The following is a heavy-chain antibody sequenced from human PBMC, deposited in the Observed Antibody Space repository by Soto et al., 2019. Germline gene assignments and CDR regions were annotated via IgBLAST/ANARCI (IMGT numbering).Heavy chain of an antibody. CDR2: IWYDGSDK. D-gene: IGHD1-26*01. J-gene: IGHJ5*02. CDR3: ARVWAELAWFDP. CDR1: GFTFSSYG. Sequence: GGSLRLSCAASGFTFSSYGMHWVRQAPGKGLEWVSVIWYDGSDKYYADPVKGRFTISRDNSKNTLYLQMNSLRAEDTAVYYCARVWAELAWFDPWGQGT. V-gene: IGHV3-33*01.